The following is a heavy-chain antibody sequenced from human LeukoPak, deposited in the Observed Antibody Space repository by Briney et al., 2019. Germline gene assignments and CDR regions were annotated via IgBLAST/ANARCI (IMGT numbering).Heavy chain of an antibody. CDR2: AYYSGHT. V-gene: IGHV4-59*08. Sequence: PSETLSLTCTVSGGSISDNYWSWIRQPPGKGLEWIGYAYYSGHTNHNSSLKSRVTMSLDTSKSQFSLRLSSVTAADTAVYFCARHPFATPFDYWGPGTLVTVSS. D-gene: IGHD2-15*01. CDR1: GGSISDNY. CDR3: ARHPFATPFDY. J-gene: IGHJ4*02.